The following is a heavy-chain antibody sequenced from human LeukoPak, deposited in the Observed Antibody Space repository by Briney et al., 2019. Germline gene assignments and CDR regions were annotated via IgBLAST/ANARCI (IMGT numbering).Heavy chain of an antibody. D-gene: IGHD4-23*01. V-gene: IGHV1-2*02. J-gene: IGHJ4*02. CDR2: INLNSGGT. CDR3: ARELATVATHYFDY. Sequence: ASVKVSFKASGYTFTGYYMHWVRQAPGQGLEWMGWINLNSGGTNYAQKFQGRVTMTRDTSITTAYMELSRLRSDDTAVYYCARELATVATHYFDYWGQGTLVTVSS. CDR1: GYTFTGYY.